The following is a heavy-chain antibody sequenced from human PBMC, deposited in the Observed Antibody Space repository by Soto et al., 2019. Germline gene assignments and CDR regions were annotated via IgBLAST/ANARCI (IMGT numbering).Heavy chain of an antibody. CDR3: ARDIASPAIAAAGTHGFDY. Sequence: PGGSLRLSCAASGFTFSIYSMNWFRQAPGKGLEWVSSISSSSSYIYYADSVKGRFTISRDNAKNSLYLQMNSLRAEDTAVYYCARDIASPAIAAAGTHGFDYWGQGTLVTVSS. CDR2: ISSSSSYI. CDR1: GFTFSIYS. V-gene: IGHV3-21*01. D-gene: IGHD6-13*01. J-gene: IGHJ4*02.